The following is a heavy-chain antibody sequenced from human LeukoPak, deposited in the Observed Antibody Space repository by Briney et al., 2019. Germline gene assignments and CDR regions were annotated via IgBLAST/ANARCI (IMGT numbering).Heavy chain of an antibody. CDR1: GFTFSSYA. CDR3: ARDLGAAAVGIYYFDY. Sequence: GGSLRLSCAASGFTFSSYAMHWVRQAPGKGLEWVAVISYGGSNKYYADSVKGRFTISRDNSKNTLYLQMNSLRAEDTAVYYCARDLGAAAVGIYYFDYWGQGTLVTVSS. V-gene: IGHV3-30-3*01. D-gene: IGHD6-13*01. J-gene: IGHJ4*02. CDR2: ISYGGSNK.